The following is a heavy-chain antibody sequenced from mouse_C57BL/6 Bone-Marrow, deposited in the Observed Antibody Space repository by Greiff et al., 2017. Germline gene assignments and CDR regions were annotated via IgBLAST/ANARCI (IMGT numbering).Heavy chain of an antibody. V-gene: IGHV1-26*01. Sequence: VQLQQSGPELVKPGASVKISCKASGYTFTDYYMNWVKQSHGKSLEWIGDINPNNGGTSYNQKFKGKATLTVDKSSSTAYMELRSLTSEDSAVYYCARDYYGSSSVDYWGQGTTLTVSS. CDR3: ARDYYGSSSVDY. D-gene: IGHD1-1*01. CDR1: GYTFTDYY. CDR2: INPNNGGT. J-gene: IGHJ2*01.